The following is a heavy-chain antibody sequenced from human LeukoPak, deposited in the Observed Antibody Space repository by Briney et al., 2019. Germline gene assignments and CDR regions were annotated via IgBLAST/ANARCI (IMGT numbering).Heavy chain of an antibody. CDR1: GFTFSSYA. CDR3: AIQVAAITMVRGVSI. J-gene: IGHJ4*02. CDR2: ISGSGGST. D-gene: IGHD3-10*01. Sequence: GGSLRLSCAASGFTFSSYAMSWVRQAPGKGLEWVSAISGSGGSTYYADSVKGRFTISRDNSKNTLYLQMNSLRAEDTAVYYCAIQVAAITMVRGVSIWGQGALVTVSS. V-gene: IGHV3-23*01.